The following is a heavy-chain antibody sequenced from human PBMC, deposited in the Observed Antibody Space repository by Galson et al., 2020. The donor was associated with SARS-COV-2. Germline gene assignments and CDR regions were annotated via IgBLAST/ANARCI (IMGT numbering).Heavy chain of an antibody. J-gene: IGHJ6*03. D-gene: IGHD2-21*01. CDR2: IYPGDSDT. CDR1: GSSFTSYW. V-gene: IGHV5-51*01. Sequence: GASLKISCQGSGSSFTSYWIGWVRQMPGKGLEWMGIIYPGDSDTRYSPSFPGQVTISADKSISTAYLQWSSLKAPDTAMYYCVRGEADYYYYYMDVWGKGTTVTVSS. CDR3: VRGEADYYYYYMDV.